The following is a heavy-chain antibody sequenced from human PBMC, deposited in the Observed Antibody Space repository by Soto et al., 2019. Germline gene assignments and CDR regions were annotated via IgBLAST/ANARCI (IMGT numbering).Heavy chain of an antibody. D-gene: IGHD3-9*01. Sequence: SETLSLTCSVSGDSINSDKYYWGWIRQPPGKGLEWIGSIYYRGNTYYNPSLQTRVTISLDKSKSQFSLKLTSVTAADSAVYFCARLEGLATISYYFDFWGQGALITVSS. V-gene: IGHV4-39*01. CDR3: ARLEGLATISYYFDF. CDR1: GDSINSDKYY. J-gene: IGHJ4*02. CDR2: IYYRGNT.